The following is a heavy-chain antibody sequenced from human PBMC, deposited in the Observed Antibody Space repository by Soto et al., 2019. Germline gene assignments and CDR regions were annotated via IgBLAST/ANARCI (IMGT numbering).Heavy chain of an antibody. V-gene: IGHV1-69*01. Sequence: QVQLVQSGTEVKKPGSSVKVSCKTSGGTFSSFPIAWVRQAPGQGLEWVGGIITVLGAPSYAQTFQGRVTITADESTSAAYLELSSLRSDDTAVYFCARDRHYENHTFYYLKYYFDYWGQGTLVTVSS. J-gene: IGHJ4*02. D-gene: IGHD3-22*01. CDR1: GGTFSSFP. CDR3: ARDRHYENHTFYYLKYYFDY. CDR2: IITVLGAP.